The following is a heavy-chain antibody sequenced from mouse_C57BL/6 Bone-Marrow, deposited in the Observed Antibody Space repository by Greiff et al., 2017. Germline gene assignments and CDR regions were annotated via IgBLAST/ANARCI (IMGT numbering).Heavy chain of an antibody. D-gene: IGHD1-1*01. Sequence: QVQLKESGAELVRPGASVTLSCKASGYTFTDYEMHWVKQTPVHGLEWIGAIDPETGGTAYNQKFKGKAILTADKSSSTAYMELRSLTSEDSAVYYCTRMRSEDYWGQGTSVTVSS. CDR1: GYTFTDYE. J-gene: IGHJ4*01. CDR2: IDPETGGT. V-gene: IGHV1-15*01. CDR3: TRMRSEDY.